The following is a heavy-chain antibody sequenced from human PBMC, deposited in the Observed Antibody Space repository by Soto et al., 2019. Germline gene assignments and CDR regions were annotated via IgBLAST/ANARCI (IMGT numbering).Heavy chain of an antibody. V-gene: IGHV1-18*01. D-gene: IGHD6-13*01. CDR1: GYTFTSHG. J-gene: IGHJ4*02. Sequence: ASVTVSWKASGYTFTSHGISWVRQAPGQGLEWMGWISAYNGNTNYAQKLQSRVTMTTDNSKNTLYLQMNSLRAEDTAVYYCAKDRGSIAAAGRWGYFDYWGQGTLVTVSS. CDR3: AKDRGSIAAAGRWGYFDY. CDR2: ISAYNGNT.